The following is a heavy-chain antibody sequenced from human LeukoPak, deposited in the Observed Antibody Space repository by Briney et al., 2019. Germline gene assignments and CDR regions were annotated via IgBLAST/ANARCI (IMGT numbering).Heavy chain of an antibody. J-gene: IGHJ5*02. Sequence: ASVKVSCKTSGYSFTNYGITWVRQAPGQGLEWMGWMNPNSGNTNYAQNFQGRVTMTRNTSISTAYMELSSLRSEDTAVYYCARVPLRGYWFDPWGQGTLVTVSS. CDR3: ARVPLRGYWFDP. CDR2: MNPNSGNT. D-gene: IGHD3-10*01. V-gene: IGHV1-8*02. CDR1: GYSFTNYG.